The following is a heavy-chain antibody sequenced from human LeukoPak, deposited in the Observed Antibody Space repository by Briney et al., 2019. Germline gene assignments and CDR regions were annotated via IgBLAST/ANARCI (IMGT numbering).Heavy chain of an antibody. CDR2: ISAYNGNT. Sequence: ASVKVSCKASGYTFTSYGISWVRQAPGQGLEWMGWISAYNGNTNYAQKLQGRVTMTTDTSTSTAYIELRSLRSDDTAVYYCARGLSFSDSSGYYPSDPFDIWGQGTMVTVSS. D-gene: IGHD3-22*01. V-gene: IGHV1-18*01. CDR3: ARGLSFSDSSGYYPSDPFDI. CDR1: GYTFTSYG. J-gene: IGHJ3*02.